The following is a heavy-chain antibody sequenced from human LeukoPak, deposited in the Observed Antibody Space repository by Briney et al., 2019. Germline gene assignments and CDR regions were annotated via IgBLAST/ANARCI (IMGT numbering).Heavy chain of an antibody. Sequence: GGSLRLSCAASGFTFSDYYMSWIRQAPGKGLEWVSYISSSGSTIYYADSVKGRFTISRDNSKNTLYLQMNSLRAEDTAVYYCAKDTAAALSYFDYWGQGTLVTVSS. D-gene: IGHD6-13*01. CDR2: ISSSGSTI. J-gene: IGHJ4*02. CDR1: GFTFSDYY. V-gene: IGHV3-11*01. CDR3: AKDTAAALSYFDY.